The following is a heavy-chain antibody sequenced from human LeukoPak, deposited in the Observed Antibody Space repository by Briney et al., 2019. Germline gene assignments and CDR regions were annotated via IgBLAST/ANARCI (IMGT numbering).Heavy chain of an antibody. CDR1: GFTVSSKY. J-gene: IGHJ4*02. CDR2: IYPGGTT. V-gene: IGHV3-53*01. D-gene: IGHD4-17*01. Sequence: GGSLRLSCAASGFTVSSKYMSWVRQAPGKGLEWVLIIYPGGTTYYADSVKGRFTISRDNSKNTVYLQMNSLKADDAAVYYCARANDFGDYDCWGQGTLVTVSS. CDR3: ARANDFGDYDC.